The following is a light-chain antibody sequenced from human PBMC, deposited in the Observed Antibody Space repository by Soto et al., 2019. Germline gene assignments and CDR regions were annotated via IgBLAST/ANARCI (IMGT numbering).Light chain of an antibody. V-gene: IGKV3-20*01. CDR3: QRYGSSPFT. Sequence: ESVLTQSPGTLSLSPGERATLSCRASQSGSSNYLAWYQQKPGQAPRLLIYGASSRATGIPDRFSGSGSGTDFTLTISRLEPEDFAVYYRQRYGSSPFTFGGGTEV. CDR1: QSGSSNY. J-gene: IGKJ4*01. CDR2: GAS.